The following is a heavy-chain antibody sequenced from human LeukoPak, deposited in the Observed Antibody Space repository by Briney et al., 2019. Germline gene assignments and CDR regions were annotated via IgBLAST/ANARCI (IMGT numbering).Heavy chain of an antibody. V-gene: IGHV3-30*18. J-gene: IGHJ2*01. D-gene: IGHD6-19*01. Sequence: GGSLRLSCAASGFTFSSYGMHWVRQAPGKGLEWVAVISYDGSNKYYADSVKGRFTISRDNSKNTLYLQMNSLRAEDTAVYYCAKEGYSSGWTGYFDLWGRGTLVTVSS. CDR1: GFTFSSYG. CDR2: ISYDGSNK. CDR3: AKEGYSSGWTGYFDL.